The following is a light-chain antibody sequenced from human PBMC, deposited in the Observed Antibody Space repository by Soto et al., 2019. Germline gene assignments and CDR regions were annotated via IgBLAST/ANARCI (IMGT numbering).Light chain of an antibody. J-gene: IGKJ1*01. Sequence: DIQMTQSPSSLSASVGDRVTITCRASQNINTYLNWYQQKPGKAPKLLIFAASSLQSGVPSRFSGSGSRTDFTLTISSLQPEDFATYYCQQAYSTPWTFGQGTKVDIK. CDR2: AAS. CDR3: QQAYSTPWT. V-gene: IGKV1-39*01. CDR1: QNINTY.